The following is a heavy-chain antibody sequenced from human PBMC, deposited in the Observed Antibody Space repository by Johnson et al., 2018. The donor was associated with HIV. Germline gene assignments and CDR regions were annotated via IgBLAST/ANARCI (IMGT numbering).Heavy chain of an antibody. J-gene: IGHJ3*02. CDR1: GFTFEDHG. CDR3: ARDPTRHYSRLTGDFGAFDI. D-gene: IGHD7-27*01. V-gene: IGHV3-20*04. Sequence: VQLVESGGGVVQSGRSLRLSCVASGFTFEDHGMSWVRQAPGMGLAWVSGFNWIGGTTSYADSVKGRFTISRDNAKNSMFMQMDGLRAEATALYYCARDPTRHYSRLTGDFGAFDIWGQGTMVTGSS. CDR2: FNWIGGTT.